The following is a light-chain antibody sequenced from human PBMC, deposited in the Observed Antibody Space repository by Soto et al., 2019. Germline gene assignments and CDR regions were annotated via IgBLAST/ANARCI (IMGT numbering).Light chain of an antibody. CDR1: QSVNIY. J-gene: IGKJ4*01. CDR2: GAS. V-gene: IGKV3D-15*01. CDR3: QQYDDWLRLT. Sequence: EIVWIQKPRTLAVSGGRVATLACRTSQSVNIYLAWYQQKPGQAPRLLIFGASSRATGIPARFNGSGSGTEFNLTILRLQSADFAVYFCQQYDDWLRLTFGGGTKVDNK.